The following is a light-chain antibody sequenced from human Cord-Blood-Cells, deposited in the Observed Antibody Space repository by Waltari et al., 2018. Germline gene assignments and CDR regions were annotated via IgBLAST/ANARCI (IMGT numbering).Light chain of an antibody. CDR1: NLGDKY. Sequence: YELTQRPSVSVSPGQTDSTTFSGENLGDKYACWYQKKPGQSPVRVIYQDSKRPSGIPERFSGSNSGNTATLTISGTQAMDEADYYCQAWDSSTWVFGGGTKLTVL. V-gene: IGLV3-1*01. J-gene: IGLJ3*02. CDR2: QDS. CDR3: QAWDSSTWV.